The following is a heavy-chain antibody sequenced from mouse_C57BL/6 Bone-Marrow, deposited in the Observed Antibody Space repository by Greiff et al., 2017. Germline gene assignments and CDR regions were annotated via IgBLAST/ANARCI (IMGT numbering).Heavy chain of an antibody. J-gene: IGHJ3*01. V-gene: IGHV5-9*01. Sequence: EVMLVESGGGLVKPGGSLKLSCAASGFTFSSYTMSWVRRTPEKRLEWVATISGGGGNTYYPDSVKGRFTISRDNAKNTLYLQMSSLRSEDTALYYCACDWFAYWGQGTLVTVSA. CDR3: ACDWFAY. CDR1: GFTFSSYT. CDR2: ISGGGGNT.